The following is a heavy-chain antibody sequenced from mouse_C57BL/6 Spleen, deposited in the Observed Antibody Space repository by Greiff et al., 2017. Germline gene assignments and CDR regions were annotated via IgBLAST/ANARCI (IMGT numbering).Heavy chain of an antibody. V-gene: IGHV5-17*01. CDR1: GFTFSDYG. CDR2: ISSGSSTI. Sequence: DVQLVESGGGLVKPGGSLKLSCAASGFTFSDYGMHWVRQAPEKGLEWVAYISSGSSTIYYADTVKGRFTISRDNAKNTLFLQMTSLRSEDTAMYYCARTQSGAYWGQGTLVTVSA. D-gene: IGHD4-1*01. J-gene: IGHJ3*01. CDR3: ARTQSGAY.